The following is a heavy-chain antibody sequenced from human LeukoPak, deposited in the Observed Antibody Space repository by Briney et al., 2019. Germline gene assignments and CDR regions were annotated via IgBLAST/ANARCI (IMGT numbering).Heavy chain of an antibody. Sequence: PSETLSLTCTVSGGSVSSGTYYWSWIRQPPGKELEWIGYISYSGTNNYNPSLKSRVTISKDTSKNQFSLKLSSVTAADTAVYYCARDENYYDSSGYSRFFDYWGQGTLVTVSS. CDR3: ARDENYYDSSGYSRFFDY. D-gene: IGHD3-22*01. CDR2: ISYSGTN. CDR1: GGSVSSGTYY. V-gene: IGHV4-61*01. J-gene: IGHJ4*02.